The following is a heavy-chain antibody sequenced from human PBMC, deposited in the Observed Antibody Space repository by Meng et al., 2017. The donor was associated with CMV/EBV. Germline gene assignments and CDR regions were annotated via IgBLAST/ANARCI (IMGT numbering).Heavy chain of an antibody. V-gene: IGHV4-4*07. D-gene: IGHD6-13*01. CDR2: IYYSGST. Sequence: GELLGWGPGRVTPSATLSLTCTVFGGSINSYYWSWIRQPAGKGLEWIGSIYYSGSTYYNPSLKSRVTISVDTSKNQFSLKLSSVTAADTAVYYCARGGIAAAGLHWGQGTLVTVSS. CDR1: GGSINSYY. J-gene: IGHJ4*02. CDR3: ARGGIAAAGLH.